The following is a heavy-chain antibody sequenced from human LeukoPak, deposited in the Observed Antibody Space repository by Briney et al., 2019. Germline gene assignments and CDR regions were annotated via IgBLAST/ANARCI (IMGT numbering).Heavy chain of an antibody. Sequence: ASVKVSCKASGYTFTGYYMHWVRQAPGQGLEWMGWINPNSGGTNYAQKFQGRVTMTRDTSISTAYMELSRLRSGDTAVYYCARDSINYDFWSGYQDWFDPWGQGTLVTVSS. D-gene: IGHD3-3*01. CDR1: GYTFTGYY. CDR3: ARDSINYDFWSGYQDWFDP. CDR2: INPNSGGT. J-gene: IGHJ5*02. V-gene: IGHV1-2*02.